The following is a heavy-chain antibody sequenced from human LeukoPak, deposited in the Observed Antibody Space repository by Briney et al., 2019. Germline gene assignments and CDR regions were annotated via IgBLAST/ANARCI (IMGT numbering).Heavy chain of an antibody. V-gene: IGHV3-21*01. CDR2: ISSSSSYI. J-gene: IGHJ3*02. CDR1: GFTFSSDA. Sequence: GGSLRLSCVASGFTFSSDAMSWVRQAPGKGLEWVSSISSSSSYIYYADSVKGRFTISRDNAKNSLYLQMNSLRAEDTAVYYCARGLPAAHDAFDIWGQGTMVTVSS. CDR3: ARGLPAAHDAFDI. D-gene: IGHD2-2*01.